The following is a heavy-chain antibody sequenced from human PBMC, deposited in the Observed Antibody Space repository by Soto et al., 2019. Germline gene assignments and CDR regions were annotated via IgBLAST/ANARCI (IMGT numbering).Heavy chain of an antibody. V-gene: IGHV3-49*04. J-gene: IGHJ6*02. CDR1: GFTFGDYA. Sequence: GGSLRLSCTASGFTFGDYAMSWVRQAPGKGLEWVGFIRSKAYGGATEYAASVKGRFTISRDDSKSIAYLQMNSLKTEDTAVYYCTRALGYSSSWYGDYYYGMDVWGQGTTVTVSS. CDR2: IRSKAYGGAT. CDR3: TRALGYSSSWYGDYYYGMDV. D-gene: IGHD6-13*01.